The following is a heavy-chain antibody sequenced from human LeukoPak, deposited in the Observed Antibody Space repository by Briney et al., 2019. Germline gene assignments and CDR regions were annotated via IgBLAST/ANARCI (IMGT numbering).Heavy chain of an antibody. D-gene: IGHD3-3*01. Sequence: ASVKVSCKASGYTFTSYYMPWVRQAPGQGLEWMGIINPSGGSTSYAQKFQGRVTMTRDTSTSTVYMELSSLRSEDTAVYYCARDVRFLEWLSYNWFDPWGQGTLVTVSS. V-gene: IGHV1-46*01. CDR1: GYTFTSYY. CDR3: ARDVRFLEWLSYNWFDP. CDR2: INPSGGST. J-gene: IGHJ5*02.